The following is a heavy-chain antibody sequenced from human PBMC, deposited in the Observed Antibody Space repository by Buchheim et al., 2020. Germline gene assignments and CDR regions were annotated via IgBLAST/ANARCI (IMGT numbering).Heavy chain of an antibody. V-gene: IGHV4-4*02. D-gene: IGHD3-22*01. CDR2: IYHSGST. J-gene: IGHJ4*02. CDR1: GGSISSSNW. CDR3: ASGLSAPYYYDGFDY. Sequence: QVQLQESGPGLVKPSGTLSLTCAVSGGSISSSNWWSWVRQPPGKGLEWSGEIYHSGSTNYNPSLKSRVTISVDKYKNTLYMKLSSVTAADTAVYYCASGLSAPYYYDGFDYWGQGTL.